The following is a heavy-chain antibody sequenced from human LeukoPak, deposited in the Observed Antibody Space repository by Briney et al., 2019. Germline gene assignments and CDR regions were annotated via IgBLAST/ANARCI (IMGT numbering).Heavy chain of an antibody. CDR3: ATSQYSSGLGAFDI. V-gene: IGHV1-24*01. J-gene: IGHJ3*02. CDR1: GYTLTELS. D-gene: IGHD6-19*01. Sequence: ASVKVSCKVSGYTLTELSMHWVRQAPGKGLEWMGGFDPEDGETIYAQKFQGRVTMTEDTSTDTAYMELSSLRSEDTAVYYCATSQYSSGLGAFDIWGQGTMVTVSS. CDR2: FDPEDGET.